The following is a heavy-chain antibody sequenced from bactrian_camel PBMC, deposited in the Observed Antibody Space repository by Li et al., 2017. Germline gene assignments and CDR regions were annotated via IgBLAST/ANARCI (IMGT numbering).Heavy chain of an antibody. D-gene: IGHD7*01. V-gene: IGHV3S63*01. J-gene: IGHJ4*01. CDR3: AARRGGGYTLNPGMFTY. Sequence: HVQLVESGGGSVEAGGSVRLACRVSGVTFPDYCMGWFRQAPGKEREGVVGVHRHGRTYYSDSKKERFTVSSDNAKNMVYLRINSLAPEDTAMYYCAARRGGGYTLNPGMFTYWGQVTQVTVS. CDR1: GVTFPDYC. CDR2: VHRHGRT.